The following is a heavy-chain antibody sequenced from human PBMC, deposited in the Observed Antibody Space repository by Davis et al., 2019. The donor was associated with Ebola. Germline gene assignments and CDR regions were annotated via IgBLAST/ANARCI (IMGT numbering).Heavy chain of an antibody. J-gene: IGHJ6*02. Sequence: MPSETLSLTCTVSGGSISSYYWSWIRQPPGKGLEWIGYIYYSGSTNYNPSLKGRVTISVDTSKNHFSLRLSSVTAADTAVYYCARDHGAGNLDVWGQGTTVTVSS. D-gene: IGHD3-16*01. CDR3: ARDHGAGNLDV. CDR1: GGSISSYY. V-gene: IGHV4-59*01. CDR2: IYYSGST.